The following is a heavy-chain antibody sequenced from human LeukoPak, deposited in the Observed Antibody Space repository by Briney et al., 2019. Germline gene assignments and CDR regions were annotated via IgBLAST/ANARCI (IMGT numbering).Heavy chain of an antibody. V-gene: IGHV4-59*01. CDR3: ARIRCSGGSCTYGMDV. CDR2: IYYSGST. Sequence: PSETLSLTCTVSGGSISSYYRSWVRQPPGKGLEWIGYIYYSGSTNYNPSLKSRVTISVDTSKNQFSLKLSSVTAADTAVYYCARIRCSGGSCTYGMDVWGQGTTVTVSS. J-gene: IGHJ6*02. CDR1: GGSISSYY. D-gene: IGHD2-15*01.